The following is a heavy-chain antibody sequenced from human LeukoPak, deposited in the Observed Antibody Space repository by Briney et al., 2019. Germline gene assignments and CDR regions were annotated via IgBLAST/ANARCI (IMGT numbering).Heavy chain of an antibody. V-gene: IGHV3-23*01. J-gene: IGHJ4*02. D-gene: IGHD6-13*01. CDR3: AKEFGLHSSSWYD. CDR1: GFTFSDHA. CDR2: ISAGGDST. Sequence: GGSLRLSCAASGFTFSDHAMSWVRQAPGKGLEWVSSISAGGDSTYYADSVKGRFTISRDNSKNTLYLQMNSLRAEDTAVYYCAKEFGLHSSSWYDWGQGTLVTVSS.